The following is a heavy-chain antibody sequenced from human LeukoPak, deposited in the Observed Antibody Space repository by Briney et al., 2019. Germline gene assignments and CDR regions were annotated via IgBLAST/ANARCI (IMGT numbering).Heavy chain of an antibody. D-gene: IGHD2-15*01. CDR1: GYTFTSYG. J-gene: IGHJ4*02. CDR3: AREPQLGYSGSFGY. V-gene: IGHV1-18*01. CDR2: ISAYNGNT. Sequence: ASVKVSCKASGYTFTSYGISWVRQAPGQGLEWMGWISAYNGNTNYAQKPQGRVTMTTDTSTSTAYMELRSLRSDDTAVYYCAREPQLGYSGSFGYWGQGTLVTVSS.